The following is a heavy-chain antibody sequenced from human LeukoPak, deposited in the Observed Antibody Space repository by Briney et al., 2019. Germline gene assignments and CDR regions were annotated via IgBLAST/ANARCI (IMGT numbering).Heavy chain of an antibody. J-gene: IGHJ5*02. CDR3: ARSSGSYYEAYNWFDP. CDR2: INAGNGNT. CDR1: GYTFTSYA. V-gene: IGHV1-3*01. Sequence: AASVKVSCKASGYTFTSYAMHWVRQAPGQRLEWMGWINAGNGNTKYSQKFQGRVTITRDTSASTAYMALSSLRSEDTAVYYCARSSGSYYEAYNWFDPWGQGTLVTVSS. D-gene: IGHD1-26*01.